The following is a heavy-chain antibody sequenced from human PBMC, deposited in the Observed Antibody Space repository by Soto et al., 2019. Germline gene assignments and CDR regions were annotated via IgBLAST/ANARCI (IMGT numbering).Heavy chain of an antibody. CDR2: MNEDGGTT. CDR1: GFTFSSYW. V-gene: IGHV3-74*02. CDR3: ASDLSGRADV. D-gene: IGHD3-10*01. J-gene: IGHJ6*02. Sequence: EVQLVVSGGGLVRPGGSLRLSCAASGFTFSSYWMHWVRQAPGKGLLWVSRMNEDGGTTDYADTVKGRFTISRDNAKNTLYLQMNSLRVEDTAVYYCASDLSGRADVWGQGTTVIVSS.